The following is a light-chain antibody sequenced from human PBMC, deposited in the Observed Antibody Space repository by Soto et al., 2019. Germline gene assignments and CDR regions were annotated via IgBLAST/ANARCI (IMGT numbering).Light chain of an antibody. CDR3: QLSNSTPYI. CDR1: QSISTN. V-gene: IGKV1-39*01. J-gene: IGKJ2*01. Sequence: DIQMTQSPSSLSASVGERVTITCRASQSISTNLNWYQQKLGKAPNLLIYAASRLQSGVPSRFSGSGSGTDFTLTISSLQPEYFATYYDQLSNSTPYIFGQGTKVEIK. CDR2: AAS.